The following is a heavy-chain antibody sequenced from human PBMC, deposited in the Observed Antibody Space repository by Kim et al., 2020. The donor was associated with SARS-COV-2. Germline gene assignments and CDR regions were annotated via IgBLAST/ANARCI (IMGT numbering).Heavy chain of an antibody. J-gene: IGHJ4*02. CDR1: GYIFDDYG. Sequence: ASVKVSCKASGYIFDDYGVSWVRQAPGQGLEWMGWISTYNGNTNYAQNLQGRVTMTSDTSKSTAYMEVRGLRSDDTAVYYCARVPYGDYRGYFDYWGQGTLVTVSS. V-gene: IGHV1-18*01. D-gene: IGHD4-17*01. CDR2: ISTYNGNT. CDR3: ARVPYGDYRGYFDY.